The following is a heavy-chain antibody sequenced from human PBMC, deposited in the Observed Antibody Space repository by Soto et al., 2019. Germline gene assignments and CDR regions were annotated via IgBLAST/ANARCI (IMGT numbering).Heavy chain of an antibody. D-gene: IGHD2-15*01. CDR1: GFTFSSSE. Sequence: GGSLRLSCAVSGFTFSSSEMYWVRQAPGKGLEWISYIHPSGQPIFYADSVKGRFTISGDNANNSLFLQMNSLRAEDTAVYYCARRASGWGQGTMVTVSS. V-gene: IGHV3-48*03. CDR2: IHPSGQPI. J-gene: IGHJ3*01. CDR3: ARRASG.